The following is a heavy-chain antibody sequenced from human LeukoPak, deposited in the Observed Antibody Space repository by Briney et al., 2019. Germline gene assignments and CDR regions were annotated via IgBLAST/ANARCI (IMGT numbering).Heavy chain of an antibody. J-gene: IGHJ4*02. CDR1: GFTFSTYA. Sequence: PGRSLRLSCAASGFTFSTYAMHWVRQAPGKGLEWVAVTSYDGSNSYYADSVKGRFTISRDNSENTLYLQMDSLRAEDTAVYYCARDHHDYGGNPSDYWGQGTLVTVSS. CDR2: TSYDGSNS. D-gene: IGHD4-23*01. CDR3: ARDHHDYGGNPSDY. V-gene: IGHV3-30*03.